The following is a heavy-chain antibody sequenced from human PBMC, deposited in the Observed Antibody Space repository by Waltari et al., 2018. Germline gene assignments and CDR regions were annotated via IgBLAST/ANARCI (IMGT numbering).Heavy chain of an antibody. D-gene: IGHD6-13*01. J-gene: IGHJ3*01. Sequence: QVQVVQSGTEVKKPGSPVRVSSKVSGANFRKYAISWVRQAPGQGLEWMGKIVPILRLTNFSQKFRDRVTLTATTSTTTAFMDLTDLTSEDTAVYYCALSPQQLLAFDFWGQGTMVTVSS. CDR3: ALSPQQLLAFDF. CDR2: IVPILRLT. CDR1: GANFRKYA. V-gene: IGHV1-69*04.